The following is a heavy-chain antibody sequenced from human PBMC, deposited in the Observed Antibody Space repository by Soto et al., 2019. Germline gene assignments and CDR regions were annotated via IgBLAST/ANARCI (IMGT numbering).Heavy chain of an antibody. Sequence: PSETLSLTRALYGGSFDGYYWNWIRQSPGKGLEWMGEIHHSGSTKYNPSLKSRVSLSVDTSTKKFSLKMTSMTAADRGVYYCARGVDSWSGYLFWGQGTPVT. CDR2: IHHSGST. D-gene: IGHD3-3*01. J-gene: IGHJ4*02. CDR1: GGSFDGYY. V-gene: IGHV4-34*01. CDR3: ARGVDSWSGYLF.